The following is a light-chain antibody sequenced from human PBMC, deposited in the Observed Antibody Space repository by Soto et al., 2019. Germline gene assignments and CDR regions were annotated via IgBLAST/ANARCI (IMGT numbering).Light chain of an antibody. CDR2: DAS. J-gene: IGKJ1*01. CDR1: QSIGLA. Sequence: EIEMTQSPSSLSASAGDRVTITCRASQSIGLAMAWYQHKPGKAPQLLTYDASPVETGIPARFSGSGSGTEFPLTISKLQPDDFATYYCQQYDSILGTFGPGTKVDIK. V-gene: IGKV1-5*01. CDR3: QQYDSILGT.